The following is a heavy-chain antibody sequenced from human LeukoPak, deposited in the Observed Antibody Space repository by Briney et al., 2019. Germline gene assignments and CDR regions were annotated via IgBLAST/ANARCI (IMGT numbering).Heavy chain of an antibody. CDR2: ISSSSSYI. CDR3: ARDPKAYYDFWSGYQRSLDY. Sequence: GRSLRLSCAASGFTFSNYGMHWVRQAPGKGLEWVSSISSSSSYIYYADSVKGRFTISRDNANNSLYLQMNSLRAEDTAVYYCARDPKAYYDFWSGYQRSLDYWGQGTLVTVSS. CDR1: GFTFSNYG. J-gene: IGHJ4*02. D-gene: IGHD3-3*01. V-gene: IGHV3-21*01.